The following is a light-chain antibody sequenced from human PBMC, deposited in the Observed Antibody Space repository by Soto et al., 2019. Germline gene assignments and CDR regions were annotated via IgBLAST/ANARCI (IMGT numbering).Light chain of an antibody. CDR3: LQQNSYPIT. J-gene: IGKJ5*01. CDR1: QGISIY. CDR2: AAS. V-gene: IGKV1-17*03. Sequence: DIQMTQSPSAMSASVGDRVTITCRASQGISIYLAWFQQKPGKVHKRLIYAASSLQSGVPSRFSGSGSGTQFTLTISSLQLEDFATYYWLQQNSYPITFGHGTRMASK.